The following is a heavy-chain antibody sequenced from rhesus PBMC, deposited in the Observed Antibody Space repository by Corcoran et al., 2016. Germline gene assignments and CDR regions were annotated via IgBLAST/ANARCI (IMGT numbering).Heavy chain of an antibody. CDR3: ARVDSGYSIDFDY. CDR2: ISGSSGST. V-gene: IGHV4-65*01. D-gene: IGHD5-24*01. J-gene: IGHJ4*01. Sequence: QVQLQESGPGLVKPSETLSLTCAVSGGSVSSSNWWSWIRQPPGKGLEWLGYISGSSGSTYYNPSLKSRVTISTDTSKNQFFLKLRSVTAADTAVYYCARVDSGYSIDFDYWGQGVLVTVSS. CDR1: GGSVSSSNW.